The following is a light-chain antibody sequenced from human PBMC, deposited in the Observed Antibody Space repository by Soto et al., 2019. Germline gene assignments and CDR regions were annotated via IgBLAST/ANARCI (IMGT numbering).Light chain of an antibody. CDR1: QSVDAY. CDR3: QQSHSAPST. CDR2: AAS. Sequence: IQMTQSPSSLSASEGDRVTITCRASQSVDAYLHWFQQKPGKPPKLLIYAASTLQSGVPSRSSGSGSETDFTLPISSLQPEDFATYFYQQSHSAPSTYGHGTNVEIK. V-gene: IGKV1-39*01. J-gene: IGKJ2*01.